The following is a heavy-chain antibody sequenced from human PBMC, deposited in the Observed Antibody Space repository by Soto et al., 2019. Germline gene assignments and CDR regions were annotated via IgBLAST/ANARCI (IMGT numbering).Heavy chain of an antibody. D-gene: IGHD2-8*02. CDR2: FYYTGTT. J-gene: IGHJ4*02. CDR3: ARISYWVKDY. CDR1: GASLSSGSYY. V-gene: IGHV4-61*01. Sequence: SETLSLTCTVSGASLSSGSYYWSWIRQPPGKGLEWIGYFYYTGTTKYNPSLESRVTISADTSKNQFSLNLTSVTAADTAVYYCARISYWVKDYWGQGVLVSSPQ.